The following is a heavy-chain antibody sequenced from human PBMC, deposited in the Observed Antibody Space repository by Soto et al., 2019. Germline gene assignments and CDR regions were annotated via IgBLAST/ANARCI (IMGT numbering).Heavy chain of an antibody. V-gene: IGHV4-61*01. Sequence: SETLSLTCTVSGGSVSSDSYFWSWIRQPPGKELEFLGYIYYTGRVNSNPSLESRVTISVDTSKNQFSLQLDSVTPADTAVYYCARRITYGKPFDYWGQGTLVTVSS. J-gene: IGHJ4*02. CDR1: GGSVSSDSYF. D-gene: IGHD3-10*01. CDR2: IYYTGRV. CDR3: ARRITYGKPFDY.